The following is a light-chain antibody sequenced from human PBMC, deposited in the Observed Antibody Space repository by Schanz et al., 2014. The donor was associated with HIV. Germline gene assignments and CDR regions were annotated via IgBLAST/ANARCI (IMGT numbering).Light chain of an antibody. CDR2: YDD. V-gene: IGLV1-36*01. CDR3: QSYDSSLSGYYV. CDR1: SSNIGNNA. J-gene: IGLJ1*01. Sequence: QSVLTQPPSVSEAPRQRVTISCSGSSSNIGNNAVNWYQQLPGKAPKLLIYYDDLLPSGVSDRFSGSKSDTSASLAISGLQSEDEADYYCQSYDSSLSGYYVFGTGTKLTVL.